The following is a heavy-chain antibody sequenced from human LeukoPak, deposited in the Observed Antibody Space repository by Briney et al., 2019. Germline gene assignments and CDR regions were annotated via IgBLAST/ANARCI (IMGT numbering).Heavy chain of an antibody. CDR2: IYYSGST. Sequence: SETLSLTCTVSGGSIRSSSYYWGWIRQLPGKGLEWIGTIYYSGSTYYNPSLKSRVTISVDTSKNQFSLRLNSVTAADTAVYYCAYSSSFFGELLFPWGQGTLVTVSS. V-gene: IGHV4-39*01. CDR3: AYSSSFFGELLFP. D-gene: IGHD3-10*01. J-gene: IGHJ5*02. CDR1: GGSIRSSSYY.